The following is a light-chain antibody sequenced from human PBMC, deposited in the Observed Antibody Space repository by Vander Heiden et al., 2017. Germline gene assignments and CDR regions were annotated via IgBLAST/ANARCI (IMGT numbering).Light chain of an antibody. V-gene: IGLV3-1*01. J-gene: IGLJ2*01. CDR1: KLGDKY. CDR2: QDN. Sequence: SYELPQPPSVSVSPGQTASITCSGDKLGDKYACWYQQKPGQSPLLVIYQDNKRPSGIPERFSGSNSGNTATLTISGTQAMDEADYYCQAWDTSTAWKVFGGGTKLTVL. CDR3: QAWDTSTAWKV.